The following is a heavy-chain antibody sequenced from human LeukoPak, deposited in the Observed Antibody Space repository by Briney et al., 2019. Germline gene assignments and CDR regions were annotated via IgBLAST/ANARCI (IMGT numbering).Heavy chain of an antibody. CDR2: MNPNSGNT. J-gene: IGHJ5*02. CDR1: GYTFTSYD. V-gene: IGHV1-8*01. Sequence: ASVKVSCKASGYTFTSYDINWVRQATGQGLEWMGWMNPNSGNTGYAQKFQGRVTMTRDTSISTAYMELSSLRSEGTAVYYCARMSYYDRRGDNWFDPWGQGTLVIVSS. D-gene: IGHD3-22*01. CDR3: ARMSYYDRRGDNWFDP.